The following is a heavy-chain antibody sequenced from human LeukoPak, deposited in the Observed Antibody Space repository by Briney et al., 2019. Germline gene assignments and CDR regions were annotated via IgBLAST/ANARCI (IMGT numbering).Heavy chain of an antibody. CDR3: AGTMTTRYYFDY. V-gene: IGHV4-39*07. Sequence: SETLSLTCTVSGGSISSTSYYWGWIRQPPGKGLEWIGSIYYTGSTYYNPSLKSRVTLSVDTSKKQFSLKLSSVTAADTAVYYCAGTMTTRYYFDYWGQGTLVTVSS. D-gene: IGHD4-17*01. CDR1: GGSISSTSYY. J-gene: IGHJ4*02. CDR2: IYYTGST.